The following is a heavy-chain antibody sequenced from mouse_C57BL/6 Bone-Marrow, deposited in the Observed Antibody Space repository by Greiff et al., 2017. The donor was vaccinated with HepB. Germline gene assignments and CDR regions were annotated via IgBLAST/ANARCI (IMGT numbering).Heavy chain of an antibody. CDR2: IYPGNSDT. J-gene: IGHJ4*01. D-gene: IGHD1-1*01. CDR1: GYTFTSYW. CDR3: TGFITTVVATDYYAMDY. V-gene: IGHV1-5*01. Sequence: VQLQQSGTVLARPGASVKMSCKTSGYTFTSYWMHWVKQRPGQGLEWIGAIYPGNSDTSYNQKFKGKAKLTAVTSASTAYMELSSLTNEDSAVYYCTGFITTVVATDYYAMDYWGQGTSVTVSS.